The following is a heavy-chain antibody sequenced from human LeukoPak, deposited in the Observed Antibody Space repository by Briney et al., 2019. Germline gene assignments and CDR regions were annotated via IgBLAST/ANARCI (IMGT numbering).Heavy chain of an antibody. CDR1: GGSFSGYY. V-gene: IGHV4-34*01. J-gene: IGHJ5*02. D-gene: IGHD2-15*01. CDR2: IYYSGST. CDR3: ARPRGYCSGGSCPPYNWFDP. Sequence: PSETLSLTCAVYGGSFSGYYWSWIRQPPGKGLEWIGSIYYSGSTYYNPSLKSRVTISVDTSKNQFSLKLSSVTAADTAVYYCARPRGYCSGGSCPPYNWFDPWGQGTLVTVSS.